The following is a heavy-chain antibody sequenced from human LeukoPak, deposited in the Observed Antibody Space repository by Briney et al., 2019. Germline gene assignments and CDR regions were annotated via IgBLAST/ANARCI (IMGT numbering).Heavy chain of an antibody. V-gene: IGHV4-59*01. CDR2: IYYSGST. Sequence: SETLSLTCTVSGGSISSYHWSWIRQPPGKGLEWIGYIYYSGSTNYNPSLKSRVTISVDTSKNQFSLKLSSVTAADTAVYYCARAVGGYHFDYWGQGTLVTGSS. CDR3: ARAVGGYHFDY. J-gene: IGHJ4*02. D-gene: IGHD3-16*01. CDR1: GGSISSYH.